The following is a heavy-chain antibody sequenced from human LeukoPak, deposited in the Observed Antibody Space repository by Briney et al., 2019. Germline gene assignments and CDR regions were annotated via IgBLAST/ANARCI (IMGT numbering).Heavy chain of an antibody. CDR2: IYSGGST. D-gene: IGHD2-15*01. Sequence: PGGSLRLSCAASGFTVSSNYMSWVRQAPGKGLEWVSVIYSGGSTYYADSVKGRFTISRDNSKNTLYLQMNSLRAEDPAVYYCARGRCSGGSCSDYWGQGTLVTVSS. CDR1: GFTVSSNY. CDR3: ARGRCSGGSCSDY. V-gene: IGHV3-53*01. J-gene: IGHJ4*02.